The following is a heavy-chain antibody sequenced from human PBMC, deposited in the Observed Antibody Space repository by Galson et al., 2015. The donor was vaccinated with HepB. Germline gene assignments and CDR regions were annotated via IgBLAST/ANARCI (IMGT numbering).Heavy chain of an antibody. J-gene: IGHJ5*02. CDR3: ARWAYRSSSENWFDP. V-gene: IGHV4-59*01. Sequence: LRLSCAASGFTFSSYSMNWVRQAPGKGLEWIGHIYSYDTTDYNPSLKGRVSVSLDTSKNQFSLKMISVTAADTAVYYCARWAYRSSSENWFDPWGQGTLVIVPS. D-gene: IGHD6-6*01. CDR1: GFTFSSYS. CDR2: IYSYDTT.